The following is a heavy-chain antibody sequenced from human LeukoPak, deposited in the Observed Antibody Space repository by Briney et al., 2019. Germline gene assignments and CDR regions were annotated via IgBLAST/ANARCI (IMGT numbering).Heavy chain of an antibody. CDR3: AKELRYFDWLPLPLDY. D-gene: IGHD3-9*01. CDR1: GFTFSSYA. V-gene: IGHV3-30-3*01. J-gene: IGHJ4*02. Sequence: PGGSLRLSCAASGFTFSSYAMHWVRQAPGKGLEWVAVILLDGSNKYYADSVKGRFTISRDNSKNTLYLQMNSLRAEDTAVYYCAKELRYFDWLPLPLDYWGQGTLVTVSS. CDR2: ILLDGSNK.